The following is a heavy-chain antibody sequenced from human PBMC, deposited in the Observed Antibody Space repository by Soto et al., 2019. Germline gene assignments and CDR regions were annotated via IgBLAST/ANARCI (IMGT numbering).Heavy chain of an antibody. CDR3: AREMVTIRGVYFDY. CDR2: IDPIRGST. J-gene: IGHJ4*02. D-gene: IGHD5-18*01. Sequence: GASVKVSCKAPGYTLRDDYIHWVRQAPGQGLEWMGIIDPIRGSTKYAQKFQDRVIMTRDTSTSTVFMDLSSLRSEDTAVYFCAREMVTIRGVYFDYWGQGTLVTVSS. CDR1: GYTLRDDY. V-gene: IGHV1-46*01.